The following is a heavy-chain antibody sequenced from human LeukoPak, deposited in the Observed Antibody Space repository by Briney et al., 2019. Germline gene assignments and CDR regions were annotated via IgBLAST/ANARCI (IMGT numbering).Heavy chain of an antibody. CDR2: IIPIFGTA. Sequence: ASVKVSCKASGGTFSSYAISWVRQAPGQGLEWMGGIIPIFGTANYAQRFQGRVTITADESTSTAYMELSSLRSEDTAVYYCARREALPAAPRYYYYGMDVWGQGTTVTVSS. V-gene: IGHV1-69*13. CDR3: ARREALPAAPRYYYYGMDV. D-gene: IGHD2-2*01. J-gene: IGHJ6*02. CDR1: GGTFSSYA.